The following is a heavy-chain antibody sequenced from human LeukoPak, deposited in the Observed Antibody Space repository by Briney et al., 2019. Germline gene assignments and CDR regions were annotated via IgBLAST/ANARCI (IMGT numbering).Heavy chain of an antibody. V-gene: IGHV3-21*01. CDR3: ARAVLYSSSSGLDY. J-gene: IGHJ4*02. Sequence: ESLKISCAASGFTFSSYSMNWVRQAPGKGLEWVSSISSSSSYIYYADSVKGRFTISRDNAKNSLYLQMNSLRDEDTAVYYCARAVLYSSSSGLDYWGQGTLVTVSS. D-gene: IGHD6-6*01. CDR2: ISSSSSYI. CDR1: GFTFSSYS.